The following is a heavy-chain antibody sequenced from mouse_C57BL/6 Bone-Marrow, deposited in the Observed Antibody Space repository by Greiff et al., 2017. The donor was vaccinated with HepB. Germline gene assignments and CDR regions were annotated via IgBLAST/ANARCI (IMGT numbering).Heavy chain of an antibody. CDR1: GYTFTSYW. CDR2: INPSSGYT. D-gene: IGHD2-5*01. V-gene: IGHV1-7*01. J-gene: IGHJ4*01. Sequence: VQLQQSGAELAKPGASVKLSCKASGYTFTSYWMHWVKQRPGQGLEWIGYINPSSGYTKYNQKFKDKATLTADKSSSTAYMQLSNLTYEDSAVYYCASVDYSHYVPYYYAMDYWGQGTSVTVSS. CDR3: ASVDYSHYVPYYYAMDY.